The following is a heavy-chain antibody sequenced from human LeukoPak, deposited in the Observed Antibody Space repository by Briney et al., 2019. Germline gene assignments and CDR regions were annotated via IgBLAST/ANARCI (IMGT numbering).Heavy chain of an antibody. Sequence: GGSLRLSCAASGFTFSSCEMNWVRQAPGKGLEWVSYISKSGSTLYYAGSVKGRFTISRDNAKKSLYLQMDSLRAEDTAVYYCVGDGYNQDPDHWGQGTLVTVSS. CDR3: VGDGYNQDPDH. CDR1: GFTFSSCE. V-gene: IGHV3-48*03. D-gene: IGHD5-24*01. CDR2: ISKSGSTL. J-gene: IGHJ4*02.